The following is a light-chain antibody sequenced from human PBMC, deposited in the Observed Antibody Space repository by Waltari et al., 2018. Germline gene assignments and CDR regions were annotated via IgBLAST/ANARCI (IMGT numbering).Light chain of an antibody. Sequence: EIVLTQSPGTLSLSPGEGATLSCRTSQTIRTTYLAWYQQKPGQTPTLLIYGTFSRATGIPARFTGSGSGTDFSLTISSLEPEDFATYYCQQYDISPLTSGGGTKVEIK. CDR3: QQYDISPLT. J-gene: IGKJ4*01. V-gene: IGKV3-20*01. CDR2: GTF. CDR1: QTIRTTY.